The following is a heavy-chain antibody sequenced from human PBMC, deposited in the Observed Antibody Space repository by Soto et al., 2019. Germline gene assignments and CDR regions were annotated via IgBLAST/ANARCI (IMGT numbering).Heavy chain of an antibody. CDR3: ARVLAVAGTDGYYYYYYGMDV. Sequence: GGSLRLSCAASGSTFSSYWMHWVRQAPGKWLVWVSRINSDGSSTSYADSVKGRFTISRDNAKNTLYLQMNSLRAEDTAVYYCARVLAVAGTDGYYYYYYGMDVWGEGXTVTVYS. V-gene: IGHV3-74*01. CDR1: GSTFSSYW. CDR2: INSDGSST. J-gene: IGHJ6*04. D-gene: IGHD6-19*01.